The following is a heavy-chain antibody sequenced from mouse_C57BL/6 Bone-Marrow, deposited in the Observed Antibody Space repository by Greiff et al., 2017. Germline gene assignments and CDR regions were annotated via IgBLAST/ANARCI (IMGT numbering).Heavy chain of an antibody. Sequence: VQLKQPGAELVKPGASVKVSCKASGYTFTSYWMHWVKQRPGQGLEWIGRIHPSDSDTNYNQKFKGKATLTVDKSSSTAYMQLSSLTSEDSAVYYCAIEGRYGSNAMDYWGQGTSVTVSS. CDR2: IHPSDSDT. J-gene: IGHJ4*01. CDR3: AIEGRYGSNAMDY. CDR1: GYTFTSYW. V-gene: IGHV1-74*01. D-gene: IGHD1-1*01.